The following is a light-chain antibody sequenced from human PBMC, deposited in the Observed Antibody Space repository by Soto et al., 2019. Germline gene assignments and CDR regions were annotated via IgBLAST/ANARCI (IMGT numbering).Light chain of an antibody. V-gene: IGKV2D-29*02. Sequence: DVVMTQTPLSLSVAPGQPASISCKSSQSLLHITGETFLFWYLQKPGQSPQLLIYEVSTRVSGVPDRFSGSGSGTDFTLAISRVETYDVGIYYCMQSTQLPPTFGQGTRLGIE. CDR1: QSLLHITGETF. J-gene: IGKJ5*01. CDR2: EVS. CDR3: MQSTQLPPT.